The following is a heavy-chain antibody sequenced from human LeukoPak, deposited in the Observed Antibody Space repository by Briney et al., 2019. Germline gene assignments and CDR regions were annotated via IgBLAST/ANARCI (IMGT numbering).Heavy chain of an antibody. CDR3: AKVRRFLEWFDAFDI. CDR2: ITWNSGTI. Sequence: PGRSLRLSCAASGFTFNDYAMHWVRQTPGKGLEWVSGITWNSGTIGYADSVKGRFTISRDNAKNSLYLQMNSLRAEDMALYYCAKVRRFLEWFDAFDIWGQGTMVTVSS. CDR1: GFTFNDYA. J-gene: IGHJ3*02. D-gene: IGHD3-3*01. V-gene: IGHV3-9*03.